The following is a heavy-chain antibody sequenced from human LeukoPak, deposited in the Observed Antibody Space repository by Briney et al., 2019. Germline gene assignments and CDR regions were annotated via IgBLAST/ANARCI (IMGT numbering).Heavy chain of an antibody. D-gene: IGHD2-2*01. CDR3: AREWYACASCTPPYHYNGMDV. CDR1: GGSFRSYY. V-gene: IGHV4-59*12. J-gene: IGHJ6*02. CDR2: ISYTGST. Sequence: SETLSLTCTVSGGSFRSYYWSWIRQPPGKGPEWIGYISYTGSTNYNPSLTSRVTTSLDTSKNQFSLNLSSVTAAETAVYYCAREWYACASCTPPYHYNGMDVWGQGTTVTVSS.